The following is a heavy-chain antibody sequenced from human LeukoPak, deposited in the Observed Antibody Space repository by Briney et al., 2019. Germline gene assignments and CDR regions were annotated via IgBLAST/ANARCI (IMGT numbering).Heavy chain of an antibody. J-gene: IGHJ6*03. CDR1: GGSFSGYH. CDR3: ARGRHDITMIVVVMTSVSYYLDV. D-gene: IGHD3-22*01. V-gene: IGHV4-34*01. Sequence: SETLSLTCAVYGGSFSGYHWTWIPQSPGKGLEWIGDINPSGSTYYNPSLKSRLTISVDTSKNQFSLKLRSMTAADTAVYYCARGRHDITMIVVVMTSVSYYLDVWGKGTTVTVSS. CDR2: INPSGST.